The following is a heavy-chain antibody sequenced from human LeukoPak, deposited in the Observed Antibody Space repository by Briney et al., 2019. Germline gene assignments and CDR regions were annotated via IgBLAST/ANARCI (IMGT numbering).Heavy chain of an antibody. D-gene: IGHD3-3*01. CDR1: GFTFSGSA. CDR2: IRSKTNSYAT. CDR3: TSPRGDFWSDYYFDY. V-gene: IGHV3-73*01. J-gene: IGHJ4*02. Sequence: TGGSLKLSCAASGFTFSGSAMHWVRQASGKGLEWVGRIRSKTNSYATAYAASVKGRFTISRDDSKNTAYLQMNSLKTGDTAVYYCTSPRGDFWSDYYFDYWGQGTLVTVSS.